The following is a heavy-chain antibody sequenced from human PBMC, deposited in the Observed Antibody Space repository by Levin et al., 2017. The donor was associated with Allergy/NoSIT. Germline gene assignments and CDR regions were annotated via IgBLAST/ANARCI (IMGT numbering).Heavy chain of an antibody. J-gene: IGHJ5*02. Sequence: GGSLRLSCAASGFTFSTYWMHWVRQAPGKGPVWVSRINSDGSSTSYAASVKGRFTISRDNAKNTLYLQMNSLRAEDTAVYYCARVLSSSWYYWFDPWSQGTLVTVSS. V-gene: IGHV3-74*01. CDR2: INSDGSST. D-gene: IGHD6-13*01. CDR3: ARVLSSSWYYWFDP. CDR1: GFTFSTYW.